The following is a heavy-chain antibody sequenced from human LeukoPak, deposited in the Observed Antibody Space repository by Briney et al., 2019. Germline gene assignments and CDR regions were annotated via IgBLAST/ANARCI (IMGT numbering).Heavy chain of an antibody. J-gene: IGHJ5*02. CDR2: ISSSGSTI. CDR1: GFTFSDYY. Sequence: PGGSLRLSCAASGFTFSDYYMSWIRQAPGKGLEWVSYISSSGSTIYYADSVKGRFTISRDNSKNTLYLQVNSLRAEDTAVYYCAKAGYSYGYDDWFDPWGQGTLVTVSS. V-gene: IGHV3-11*04. D-gene: IGHD5-18*01. CDR3: AKAGYSYGYDDWFDP.